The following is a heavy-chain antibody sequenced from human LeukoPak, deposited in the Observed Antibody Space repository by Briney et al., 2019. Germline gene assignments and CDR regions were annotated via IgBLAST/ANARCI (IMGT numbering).Heavy chain of an antibody. Sequence: GGSLRLSCAASGFTFSGYAMSWVRQAPGKGLEWVSGISGCGDNTYYADSVKGRFTISRDNSKNTLRLQMNSLRDEDTAVYYCAKRVQGNTGPFHCWGQGTLASVSS. CDR3: AKRVQGNTGPFHC. J-gene: IGHJ4*02. CDR1: GFTFSGYA. D-gene: IGHD4-23*01. CDR2: ISGCGDNT. V-gene: IGHV3-23*01.